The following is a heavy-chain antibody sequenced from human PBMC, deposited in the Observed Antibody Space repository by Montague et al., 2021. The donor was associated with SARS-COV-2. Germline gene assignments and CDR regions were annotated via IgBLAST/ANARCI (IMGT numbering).Heavy chain of an antibody. Sequence: SVKVSCKGYGYTFGIYSITWLRQAPGQGLEWMGWISPFNGHTNYAQNVQGRVTMTTDTSTSTAYMELRRLRSDDTAVYFCARDGSSSSWIYYYGMDVWGQGTAVTVCS. CDR1: GYTFGIYS. V-gene: IGHV1-18*01. D-gene: IGHD6-13*01. J-gene: IGHJ6*02. CDR3: ARDGSSSSWIYYYGMDV. CDR2: ISPFNGHT.